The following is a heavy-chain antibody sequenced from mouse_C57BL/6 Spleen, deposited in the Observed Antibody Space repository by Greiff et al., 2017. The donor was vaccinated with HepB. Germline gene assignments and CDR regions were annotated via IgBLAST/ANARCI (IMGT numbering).Heavy chain of an antibody. J-gene: IGHJ3*01. V-gene: IGHV1-72*01. CDR1: GYTFTSYW. Sequence: QQSCKASGYTFTSYWMHWVKQRPGRGLEWIGRIDPNSGGTKYNEKFKSKATLTVDKPSSTAYMQLSSLTSEDSAVYYCARAYYSNYGFAYWGQGTLVTVSA. CDR3: ARAYYSNYGFAY. CDR2: IDPNSGGT. D-gene: IGHD2-5*01.